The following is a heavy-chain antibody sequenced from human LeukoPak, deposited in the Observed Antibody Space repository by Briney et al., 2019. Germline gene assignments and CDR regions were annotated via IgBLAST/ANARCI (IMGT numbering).Heavy chain of an antibody. Sequence: GASVKVSCKASGGTFSSYAISWVRQAPGQGLEWMGGIIPIFGTANYAQKFQGRVTITADESTSTAYMELSSLRSEDTAVYYCAKCSTSCYTVKDDAFDTWGQGTMVTVSS. CDR2: IIPIFGTA. D-gene: IGHD2-2*02. CDR1: GGTFSSYA. CDR3: AKCSTSCYTVKDDAFDT. V-gene: IGHV1-69*13. J-gene: IGHJ3*02.